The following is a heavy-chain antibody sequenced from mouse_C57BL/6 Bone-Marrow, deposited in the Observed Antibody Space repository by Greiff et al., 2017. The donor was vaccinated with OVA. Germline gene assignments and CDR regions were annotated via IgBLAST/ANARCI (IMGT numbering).Heavy chain of an antibody. CDR1: GYAFSSYW. J-gene: IGHJ3*01. Sequence: VQVVESGAELVKPGASVKISCKASGYAFSSYWMNWVKQRPGKGLEWIGQFYPGDGDTNYNGKFKGKATLTADKSSSTAYMQLSSLTSEDSAVYFCARSGGLYYVAYWGQGTLGTVSA. V-gene: IGHV1-80*01. CDR2: FYPGDGDT. D-gene: IGHD1-1*01. CDR3: ARSGGLYYVAY.